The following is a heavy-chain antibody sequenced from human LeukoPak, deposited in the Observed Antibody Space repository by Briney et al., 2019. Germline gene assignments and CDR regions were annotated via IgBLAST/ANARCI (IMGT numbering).Heavy chain of an antibody. CDR3: AREPDQYYYDSSGYFSYNWFDP. Sequence: PSQTLSLTCTVSGGSISSGSYYWSWIRQPAGKGLEWIGRIYTSGSTNYNPSLKSRVTISVDTSKNQVSLKLSSVTAADTAVYYCAREPDQYYYDSSGYFSYNWFDPWGQGTLVTVSS. CDR2: IYTSGST. D-gene: IGHD3-22*01. V-gene: IGHV4-61*02. J-gene: IGHJ5*02. CDR1: GGSISSGSYY.